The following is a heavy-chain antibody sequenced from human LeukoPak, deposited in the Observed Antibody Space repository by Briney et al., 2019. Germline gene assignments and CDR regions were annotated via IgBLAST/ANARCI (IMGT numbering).Heavy chain of an antibody. CDR1: SGSISSSSYY. D-gene: IGHD3-3*01. Sequence: SQTLSLTCTVSSGSISSSSYYWGWIRQPPGKGLEWIGSIYYSGSTYYNPSLKSRVTISVDTSKNQFSLKLSSVTAADTAVYYCARVTEYDFWSGSLDYFDYWGQGTLVTVSS. CDR2: IYYSGST. V-gene: IGHV4-39*07. CDR3: ARVTEYDFWSGSLDYFDY. J-gene: IGHJ4*02.